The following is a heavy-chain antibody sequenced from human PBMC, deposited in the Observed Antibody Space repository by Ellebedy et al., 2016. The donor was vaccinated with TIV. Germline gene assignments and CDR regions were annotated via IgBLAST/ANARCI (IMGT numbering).Heavy chain of an antibody. CDR1: GFTFGDYY. J-gene: IGHJ6*02. Sequence: PAGSLRLSCAASGFTFGDYYMSWIRQAPGKGLEWISYITNTGHTIYYADSMKGRFTVSSDNANNSMYLHMSSLRAEDTATYYCGRARAPGYFAYYYYGMDVWGQGTTVTVSS. CDR2: ITNTGHTI. D-gene: IGHD3-9*01. CDR3: GRARAPGYFAYYYYGMDV. V-gene: IGHV3-11*01.